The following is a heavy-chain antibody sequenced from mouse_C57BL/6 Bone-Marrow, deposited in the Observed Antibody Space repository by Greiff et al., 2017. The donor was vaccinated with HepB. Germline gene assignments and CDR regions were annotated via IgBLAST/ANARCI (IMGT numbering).Heavy chain of an antibody. CDR3: ARPIYDGYPYAMDY. Sequence: VQRVESGPELVKPGASVKISCKASGYAFSSSWMNWVKQRPGKGLEWIGRIYPGDGDTNYNGKFKGKATLTADKSSSTAYMQLSSLTSEDSAVYFCARPIYDGYPYAMDYWGQGTSVTVSS. D-gene: IGHD2-3*01. J-gene: IGHJ4*01. CDR2: IYPGDGDT. V-gene: IGHV1-82*01. CDR1: GYAFSSSW.